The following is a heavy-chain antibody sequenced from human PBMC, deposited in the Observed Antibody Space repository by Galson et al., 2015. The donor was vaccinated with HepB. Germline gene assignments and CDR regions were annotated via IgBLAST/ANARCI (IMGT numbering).Heavy chain of an antibody. Sequence: SVKVSCKASEYTFTSYAMTWVRQAPGQGLEWMGWIDTNTGNPTYAQGFTGRFVFSLDTSVSTAYLQIASLKPEDSALYYCARVTTTWHFDYWGQGTLVTVSS. CDR3: ARVTTTWHFDY. V-gene: IGHV7-4-1*01. CDR2: IDTNTGNP. CDR1: EYTFTSYA. J-gene: IGHJ4*02. D-gene: IGHD1-14*01.